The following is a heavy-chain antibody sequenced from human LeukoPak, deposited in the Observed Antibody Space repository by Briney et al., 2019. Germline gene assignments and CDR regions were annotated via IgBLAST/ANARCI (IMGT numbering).Heavy chain of an antibody. Sequence: SQTLSLTCAVSGGSISSGGYSWSWIRQPPGKGLEWIGYIYHSGSTYYNPSLKSRVTISVDRSKNQFSLKLSSVTAADTAVYYCARAYDYVWGSYRPGAFDIWGQGTMVTVSS. D-gene: IGHD3-16*01. CDR2: IYHSGST. V-gene: IGHV4-30-2*01. CDR1: GGSISSGGYS. CDR3: ARAYDYVWGSYRPGAFDI. J-gene: IGHJ3*02.